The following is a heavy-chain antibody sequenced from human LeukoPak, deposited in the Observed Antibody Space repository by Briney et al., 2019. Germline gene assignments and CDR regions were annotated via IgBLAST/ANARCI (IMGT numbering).Heavy chain of an antibody. CDR1: GYIFINYW. CDR2: IYPGDSKT. D-gene: IGHD1-26*01. Sequence: GESLKISCKGSGYIFINYWIGWVRQMPGKGLEWMGMIYPGDSKTTYSPSLQGQVTISVDISISAAYLQWSSLKASDTAMYYCARRPAASLLGATEDAFDVRGPGTMVTVSS. V-gene: IGHV5-51*01. J-gene: IGHJ3*01. CDR3: ARRPAASLLGATEDAFDV.